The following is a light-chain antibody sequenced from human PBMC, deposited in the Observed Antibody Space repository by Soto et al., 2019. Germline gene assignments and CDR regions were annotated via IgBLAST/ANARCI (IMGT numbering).Light chain of an antibody. J-gene: IGKJ1*01. V-gene: IGKV1-39*01. CDR3: QQSYRTPWT. CDR1: QGISTY. CDR2: AAS. Sequence: DIPMTQSPSSLSASIGDRVTITCRARQGISTYLNWYQQKPGKAPKPLIYAASSLQTGVPSRFSGSGSGTDFTLTISSLQPEDFATYYCQQSYRTPWTVGQGTKVEIK.